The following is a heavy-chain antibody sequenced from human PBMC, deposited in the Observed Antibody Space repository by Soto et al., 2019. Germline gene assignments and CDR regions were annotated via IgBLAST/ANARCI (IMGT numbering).Heavy chain of an antibody. CDR2: IYYSGST. D-gene: IGHD3-9*01. V-gene: IGHV4-61*01. CDR1: GGSISSSSYY. CDR3: AGDGDPPDSLDYYYYYMDV. J-gene: IGHJ6*03. Sequence: SETLSLTCTVSGGSISSSSYYWGWIRQPPGKGLEWIGYIYYSGSTNYNPSLKSRVTISVDTSKNQFSLKLSSVTAADTAVYYCAGDGDPPDSLDYYYYYMDVWGKGTTVTVSS.